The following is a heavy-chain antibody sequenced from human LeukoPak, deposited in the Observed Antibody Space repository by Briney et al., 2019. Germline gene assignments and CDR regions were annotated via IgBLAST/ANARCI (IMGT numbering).Heavy chain of an antibody. CDR1: GGSISSYY. CDR3: ARAVYYYDILTGYYRSGAFDI. CDR2: IYYSGST. Sequence: SETLSLTCTVSGGSISSYYWSWIRQPPGKGLEWIRYIYYSGSTNYNPSLKSRVTISVDTSKNQFSLKLSSVTAADTAVYYCARAVYYYDILTGYYRSGAFDIWGQGTMVTVSS. D-gene: IGHD3-9*01. V-gene: IGHV4-59*01. J-gene: IGHJ3*02.